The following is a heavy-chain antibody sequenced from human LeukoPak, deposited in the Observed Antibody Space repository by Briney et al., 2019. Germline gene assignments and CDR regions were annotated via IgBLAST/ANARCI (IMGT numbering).Heavy chain of an antibody. CDR2: HFASNK. J-gene: IGHJ4*02. D-gene: IGHD2-2*01. Sequence: PGGSLRLSCAASGFTFSSYAMSWVRQAPGKGLEWVAWHFASNKYYAESVRGRFTMSRDNSKSALYLQMDSLRVEDTAVYYCARDLCSTTSCFDYWGQGTLVSVSS. V-gene: IGHV3-33*08. CDR3: ARDLCSTTSCFDY. CDR1: GFTFSSYA.